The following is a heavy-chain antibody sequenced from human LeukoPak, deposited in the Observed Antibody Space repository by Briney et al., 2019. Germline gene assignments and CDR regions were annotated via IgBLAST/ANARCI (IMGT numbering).Heavy chain of an antibody. CDR1: GLTISSYS. J-gene: IGHJ4*02. D-gene: IGHD2-15*01. V-gene: IGHV3-48*01. Sequence: PGGSLRLSCAASGLTISSYSMNWVRQAPGKGLQWVSYISSSSSTIYYADSVKGRFTISRDNSKNTLFLQMNSLRVEDTAVYYCAKSGLNRFDYWGQGALVTVSS. CDR3: AKSGLNRFDY. CDR2: ISSSSSTI.